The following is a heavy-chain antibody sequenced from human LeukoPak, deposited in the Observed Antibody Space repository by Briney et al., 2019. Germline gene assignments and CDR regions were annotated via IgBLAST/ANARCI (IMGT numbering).Heavy chain of an antibody. Sequence: GGSLRLSCAASGFTFSTNGMHWVRQAPGKGLEWVAFIRYDGSNEYYGDSVKGRFIISRDNSKNTLYLQMNSLTAEDTAVYYCAKVSVYTVNEGFDIWGQGTVVTVSS. CDR3: AKVSVYTVNEGFDI. CDR2: IRYDGSNE. J-gene: IGHJ3*02. CDR1: GFTFSTNG. V-gene: IGHV3-30*02. D-gene: IGHD2-2*02.